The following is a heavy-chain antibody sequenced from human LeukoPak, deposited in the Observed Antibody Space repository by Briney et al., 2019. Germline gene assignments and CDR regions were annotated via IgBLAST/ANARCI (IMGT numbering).Heavy chain of an antibody. V-gene: IGHV3-48*01. Sequence: GVSLRLSCAASGFSFSTDSMNWVRQVPGKGLEWISYISSNSASTYYADSVKGRFTISRDNAKNSLYLHMNSLRADDTAVYYCARDTRSLIDYWGQGTLVTVSS. J-gene: IGHJ4*02. D-gene: IGHD1-26*01. CDR3: ARDTRSLIDY. CDR2: ISSNSAST. CDR1: GFSFSTDS.